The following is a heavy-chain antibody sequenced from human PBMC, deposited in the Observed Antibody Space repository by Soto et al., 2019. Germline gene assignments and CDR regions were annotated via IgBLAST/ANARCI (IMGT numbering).Heavy chain of an antibody. CDR1: GGSISSGGYY. Sequence: PSETLSLTCTVSGGSISSGGYYWSWIRQHPGKGLEWIGYIYYSGSTYYNPSLKSRVTLSVDTSKNQFSLSLRSVTAADTAIYYCARDFNSIFDDFADMRWNFDPWGQGTLVTVSS. CDR3: ARDFNSIFDDFADMRWNFDP. CDR2: IYYSGST. V-gene: IGHV4-31*03. D-gene: IGHD3-3*02. J-gene: IGHJ5*02.